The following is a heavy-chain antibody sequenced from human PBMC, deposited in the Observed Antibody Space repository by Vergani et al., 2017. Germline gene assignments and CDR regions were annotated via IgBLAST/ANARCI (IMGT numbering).Heavy chain of an antibody. J-gene: IGHJ6*03. D-gene: IGHD3-16*02. CDR3: ARASLRALVGYYYYMDV. V-gene: IGHV4-59*11. CDR2: IHYSENT. Sequence: QVQLQESGPGLVKSSETLSLTCSVSFDSIRNLYCNWIRQPPGKGLEWIGSIHYSENTNYNPSLKTRVTISVDTSKNQFSLWVNSVTAADTAVYFCARASLRALVGYYYYMDVWGKGKTVVVSS. CDR1: FDSIRNLY.